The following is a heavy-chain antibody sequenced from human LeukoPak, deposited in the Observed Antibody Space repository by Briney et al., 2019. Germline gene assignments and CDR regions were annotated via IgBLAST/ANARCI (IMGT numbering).Heavy chain of an antibody. Sequence: SETLSLTCTVSGGSISRYYWSWIRQPAGKGLEWIGHIYTSGSTNYNPSLKSRVTMSVDASKNQFSLKLSSVTAADTAVYYCAREDLVVVPAALDYWGQGTLVTVSS. CDR3: AREDLVVVPAALDY. CDR2: IYTSGST. J-gene: IGHJ4*02. D-gene: IGHD2-2*01. CDR1: GGSISRYY. V-gene: IGHV4-4*07.